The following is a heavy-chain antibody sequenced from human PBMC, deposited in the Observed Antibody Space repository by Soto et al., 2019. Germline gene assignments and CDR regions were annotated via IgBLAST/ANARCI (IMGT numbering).Heavy chain of an antibody. D-gene: IGHD3-16*02. Sequence: QVQLVESGGGVVQPGRSLRLSCAASGFTFSSYGMHWVRQAPGKGLEWVAVISYDGSNKYYADSVKGRFTISRDNSKNTLYLQMNSLRAEDTAVYYCAKDVITFGAVIVDLSFDYWGQGTLVTVSS. J-gene: IGHJ4*02. CDR3: AKDVITFGAVIVDLSFDY. V-gene: IGHV3-30*18. CDR1: GFTFSSYG. CDR2: ISYDGSNK.